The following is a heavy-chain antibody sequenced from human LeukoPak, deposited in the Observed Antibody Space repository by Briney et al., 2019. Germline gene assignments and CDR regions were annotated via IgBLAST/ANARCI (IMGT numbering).Heavy chain of an antibody. CDR3: ARGVGVVEFAMLSFDP. V-gene: IGHV3-48*02. CDR2: ISSRGPTT. D-gene: IGHD2-2*01. J-gene: IGHJ5*02. CDR1: GFTFSSYN. Sequence: GGSLRLSCAASGFTFSSYNMNWIRQAPGKGLEWVSYISSRGPTTYYADSVKGRFTISRDNAKNSLLLQMHSLRDEDTAVYYCARGVGVVEFAMLSFDPWGQGTLVTVSS.